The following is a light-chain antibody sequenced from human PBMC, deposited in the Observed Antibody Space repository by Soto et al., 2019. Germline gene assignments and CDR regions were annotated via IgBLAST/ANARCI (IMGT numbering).Light chain of an antibody. CDR1: QSVASN. CDR3: QQYNKWPVFT. J-gene: IGKJ3*01. CDR2: GAS. V-gene: IGKV3-15*01. Sequence: IVMTRSPATLSVSPGERATLSCRASQSVASNLAWYQQRLGQAPRLLVYGASTRATGIPARFSGSGSGTEFTLTISSVQSEDFAVYYCQQYNKWPVFTFGPGTRVDIK.